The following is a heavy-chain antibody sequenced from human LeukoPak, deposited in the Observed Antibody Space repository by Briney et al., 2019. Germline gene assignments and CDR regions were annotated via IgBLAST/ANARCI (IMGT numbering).Heavy chain of an antibody. CDR3: AGVIGSYGDSAY. CDR1: GFTFDNYV. Sequence: GGSLRLSCAASGFTFDNYVMAWFRQAPGKGLEWVSTISAVFANTYSADSVKGRFTISRDNSKSTLYLQMNSLRAEDTAIYYCAGVIGSYGDSAYWGQGTLVTVSS. D-gene: IGHD3-16*01. J-gene: IGHJ4*02. V-gene: IGHV3-23*01. CDR2: ISAVFANT.